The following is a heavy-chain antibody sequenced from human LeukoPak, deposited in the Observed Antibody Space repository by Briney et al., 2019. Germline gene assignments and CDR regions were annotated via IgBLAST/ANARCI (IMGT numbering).Heavy chain of an antibody. D-gene: IGHD2-2*01. CDR2: MNPNSGNT. J-gene: IGHJ4*02. CDR1: GYTFTIYD. Sequence: ASVKVSSTASGYTFTIYDINWVRQATGQGLEWMGWMNPNSGNTDYTQKFQGRLTITRNTSISTAYMELTSLRSEDTAVYYCARGRGCTSTSCPYFFDYWGQGTLVTVSS. V-gene: IGHV1-8*03. CDR3: ARGRGCTSTSCPYFFDY.